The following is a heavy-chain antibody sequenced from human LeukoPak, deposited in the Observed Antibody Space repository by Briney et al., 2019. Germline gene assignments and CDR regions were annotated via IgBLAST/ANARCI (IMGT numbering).Heavy chain of an antibody. J-gene: IGHJ6*02. CDR3: ARDNEQQLGNYYHYGMDV. Sequence: GRSLRPSCAAFGFTFSSYGMHWVRQAPGRGLEWVAVISYDGSNEHYVDSVKGRLTVSRDNSRSTLYLQMNSLRAEDTAVYFCARDNEQQLGNYYHYGMDVWGQGTTVTVSS. D-gene: IGHD6-13*01. V-gene: IGHV3-30*03. CDR1: GFTFSSYG. CDR2: ISYDGSNE.